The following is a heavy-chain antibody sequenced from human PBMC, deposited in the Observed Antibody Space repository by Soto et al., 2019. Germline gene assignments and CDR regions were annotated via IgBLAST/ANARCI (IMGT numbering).Heavy chain of an antibody. V-gene: IGHV1-46*01. J-gene: IGHJ4*02. D-gene: IGHD6-25*01. CDR1: GYTFTSYY. Sequence: ASVKVSCKASGYTFTSYYMHWVRQAPGQGLEWMGIINPSGGSTIYAEKFQGRVRMTRDTSTSTVYMELSSLRSEDTAVYYCARDGPSSYSSGSYYFDYWGEGTLVTVS. CDR3: ARDGPSSYSSGSYYFDY. CDR2: INPSGGST.